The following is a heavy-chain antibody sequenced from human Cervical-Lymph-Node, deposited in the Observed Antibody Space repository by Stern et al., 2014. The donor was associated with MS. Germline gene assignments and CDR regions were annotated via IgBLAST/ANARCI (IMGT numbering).Heavy chain of an antibody. J-gene: IGHJ4*02. CDR2: VYSTGVT. Sequence: QLQLQESGPGLVRPSQNLSLNCTVSGVSINSGNFFWSWVRQSPGKGLEWIGYVYSTGVTDYNPSLNSRLIISVDTSKNQFSLNLSSVTAADTAVYFCVARSGDWGQGIPVTVSS. V-gene: IGHV4-30-4*08. CDR1: GVSINSGNFF. CDR3: VARSGD.